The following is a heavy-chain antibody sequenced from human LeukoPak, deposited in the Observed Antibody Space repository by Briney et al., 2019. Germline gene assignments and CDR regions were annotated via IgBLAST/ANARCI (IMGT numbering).Heavy chain of an antibody. D-gene: IGHD5-24*01. CDR1: GFTLSSYA. CDR2: ISYDGSNK. Sequence: PGGSLRLSCAASGFTLSSYAMHWVRQAPGKGLEWVAVISYDGSNKYNADSEKGRFTISRDSSKNTLFLQMNSLRAEDTAVYYCARDGLQLFTPTFDYWGQETLVTVSS. CDR3: ARDGLQLFTPTFDY. J-gene: IGHJ4*02. V-gene: IGHV3-30*01.